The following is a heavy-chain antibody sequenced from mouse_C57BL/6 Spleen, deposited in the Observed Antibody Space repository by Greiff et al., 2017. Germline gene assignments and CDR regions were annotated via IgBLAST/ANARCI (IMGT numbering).Heavy chain of an antibody. CDR1: GYTFTSYW. Sequence: VQLQQPGAELVKPGASVKLSCKASGYTFTSYWLQWVKQRPGQGLEWIGEIDPSDSYTNYNQKFKGKATLTVDTSSSTAYMQLSSLTSEDSAGYYCARPELGVDDWGQGTTRTVSA. D-gene: IGHD4-1*01. CDR2: IDPSDSYT. J-gene: IGHJ2*01. V-gene: IGHV1-50*01. CDR3: ARPELGVDD.